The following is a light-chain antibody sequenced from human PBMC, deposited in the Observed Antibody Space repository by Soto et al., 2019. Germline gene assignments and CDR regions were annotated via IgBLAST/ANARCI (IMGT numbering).Light chain of an antibody. CDR2: DVS. V-gene: IGLV2-11*01. Sequence: QSALTQPRSVSGSPGQSVTISCTGTSSDVGGYNSVSWYQQHPAKAPKLILYDVSKRPSGVPDRFSGSKSGNTASLTISGLQAEDEADYYCCSYAGSYTHVFGTGTKVTVL. CDR3: CSYAGSYTHV. J-gene: IGLJ1*01. CDR1: SSDVGGYNS.